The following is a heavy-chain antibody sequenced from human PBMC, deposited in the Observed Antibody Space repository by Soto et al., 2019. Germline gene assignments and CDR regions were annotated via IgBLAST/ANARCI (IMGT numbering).Heavy chain of an antibody. J-gene: IGHJ3*02. V-gene: IGHV1-2*04. CDR2: INPNSGGT. CDR1: GYTFTGYY. CDR3: ARVLRTVTMVRGVIGGDDAFDI. D-gene: IGHD3-10*01. Sequence: ASVKVSCKASGYTFTGYYMHWVRQAPGQGLEWMGWINPNSGGTNYAQKFQGWVTMTRDTSISTAYMELSRLRSDDTAVYYCARVLRTVTMVRGVIGGDDAFDIWGQGTMVTVSS.